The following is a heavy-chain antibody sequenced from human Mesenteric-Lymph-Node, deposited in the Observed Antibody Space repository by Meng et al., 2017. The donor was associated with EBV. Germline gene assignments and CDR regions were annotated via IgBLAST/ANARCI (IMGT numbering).Heavy chain of an antibody. CDR1: GLSLSTYGLT. CDR2: VYWDDDK. Sequence: QINLKESGPSLVKPTQTLTLTCTFSGLSLSTYGLTVNWIRQPSGGALEWLALVYWDDDKGYSPSLRSRLTITKDTSKNQVVLTMTNMDPVDTGTYYCAHRPGYSGSFDFDYWGQGTLVTVSS. CDR3: AHRPGYSGSFDFDY. J-gene: IGHJ4*02. V-gene: IGHV2-5*02. D-gene: IGHD1-26*01.